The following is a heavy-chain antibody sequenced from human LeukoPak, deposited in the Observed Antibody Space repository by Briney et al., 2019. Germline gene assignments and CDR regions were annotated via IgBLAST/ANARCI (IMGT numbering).Heavy chain of an antibody. J-gene: IGHJ4*02. Sequence: GGSLRLSCAASGFTFSNAWMSWIRQAPGKGLEWVSYISSSGSTIYYADSVKGRFTISRDNAKNSLYLQMNSLRAEDTAVYYCAREDASSWDYWGQGILVTVSS. CDR1: GFTFSNAW. CDR3: AREDASSWDY. V-gene: IGHV3-11*04. CDR2: ISSSGSTI. D-gene: IGHD6-13*01.